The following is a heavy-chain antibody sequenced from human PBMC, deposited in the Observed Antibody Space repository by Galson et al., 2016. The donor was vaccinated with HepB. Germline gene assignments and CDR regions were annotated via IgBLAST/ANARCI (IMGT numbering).Heavy chain of an antibody. D-gene: IGHD2-21*02. CDR2: ISDDGRKN. J-gene: IGHJ4*02. CDR1: GFTFGSYA. CDR3: AKVDCGGDCKRFDY. V-gene: IGHV3-30*18. Sequence: SLRLSCAASGFTFGSYAMHWVRQAPGKGLEWVATISDDGRKNDYADSVKGRFTISRDNSKNTLYLQMSSLRAEDTALYYCAKVDCGGDCKRFDYWGQGTLVAVSS.